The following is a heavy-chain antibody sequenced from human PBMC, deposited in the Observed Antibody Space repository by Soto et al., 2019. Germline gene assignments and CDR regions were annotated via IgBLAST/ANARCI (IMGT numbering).Heavy chain of an antibody. D-gene: IGHD5-12*01. V-gene: IGHV3-23*01. CDR3: AKALGGHNWDD. CDR2: ISSSGSGT. CDR1: GFTFTSYA. Sequence: EVQLLESGGGLVQPGGSLRLSCAASGFTFTSYAMSWVRQAPGKGLEWVSAISSSGSGTYYTDAVKGRFTISRDNSKNTLYVQMNSLRAEDTAIYYCAKALGGHNWDDWGQGTRVTVSS. J-gene: IGHJ4*02.